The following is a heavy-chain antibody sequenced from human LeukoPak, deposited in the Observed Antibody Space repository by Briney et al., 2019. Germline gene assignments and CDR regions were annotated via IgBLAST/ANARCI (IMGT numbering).Heavy chain of an antibody. D-gene: IGHD6-19*01. V-gene: IGHV4-59*01. Sequence: SETLSLTCTVSGGSISSYYWSWIRQPPGKGLEWIGYIYYSGSTNHNPSLKSRVTISVDTSKNQFFLKLSSVTAADTAVYYCARDRGTSGWYEGNWFDPWGQGTLVTVSS. CDR3: ARDRGTSGWYEGNWFDP. CDR1: GGSISSYY. J-gene: IGHJ5*02. CDR2: IYYSGST.